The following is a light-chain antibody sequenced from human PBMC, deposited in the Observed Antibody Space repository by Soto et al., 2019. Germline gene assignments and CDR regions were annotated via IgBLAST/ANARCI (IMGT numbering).Light chain of an antibody. V-gene: IGKV3-11*01. J-gene: IGKJ4*01. CDR2: DAS. Sequence: EIVLTQSPATLSLSPGERASLSCRASQSVSSHLSWYQHKPGQSPRLLNFDASNRATDIPARFSGSGSGTDFVLTISSLESEDFAVYYCQQRTKGRLTFGGGTKVEIK. CDR1: QSVSSH. CDR3: QQRTKGRLT.